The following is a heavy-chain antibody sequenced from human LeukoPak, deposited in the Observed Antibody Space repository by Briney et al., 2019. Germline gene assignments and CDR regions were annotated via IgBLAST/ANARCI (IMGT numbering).Heavy chain of an antibody. J-gene: IGHJ4*02. D-gene: IGHD5-12*01. V-gene: IGHV1-18*01. CDR1: GYMFNIYG. Sequence: VASVKVSFKASGYMFNIYGISWVRQAPSQGVEGMGWISAFNGNNNYARNFQDRVTMTTDTSTSTAYMELTSLSSDDTAVYYCARSPPSTGYDRFDTWGQGTLVTVS. CDR2: ISAFNGNN. CDR3: ARSPPSTGYDRFDT.